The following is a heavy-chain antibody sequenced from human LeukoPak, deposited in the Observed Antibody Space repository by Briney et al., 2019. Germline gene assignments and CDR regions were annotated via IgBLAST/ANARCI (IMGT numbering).Heavy chain of an antibody. D-gene: IGHD2-2*01. CDR2: ISAYNGNT. J-gene: IGHJ4*02. CDR1: GYTFTSYG. CDR3: ARDLLRGSRYCSSTSCYPAY. V-gene: IGHV1-18*01. Sequence: GASVKVSCKASGYTFTSYGISWVRQAPGQGLEWMGWISAYNGNTNYAQKLQGRVTMTTDTSTSTAYMELRSLRSDDTAVYYCARDLLRGSRYCSSTSCYPAYWGQGTLVTVSS.